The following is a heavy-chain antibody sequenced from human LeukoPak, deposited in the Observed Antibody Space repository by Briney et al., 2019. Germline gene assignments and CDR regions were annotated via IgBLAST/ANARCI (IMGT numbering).Heavy chain of an antibody. CDR3: ARQGTMTRGGYWLDP. V-gene: IGHV4-39*01. D-gene: IGHD3-10*01. CDR2: ISYAGRT. Sequence: SETLSLTCTVSGASMNTTNFYWPWIRQPPGKGLESIGSISYAGRTYLNPSLNSRVTISVDTSKNQFSLKLSSVTAADTAVYYCARQGTMTRGGYWLDPWGQGTLVIVSS. CDR1: GASMNTTNFY. J-gene: IGHJ5*02.